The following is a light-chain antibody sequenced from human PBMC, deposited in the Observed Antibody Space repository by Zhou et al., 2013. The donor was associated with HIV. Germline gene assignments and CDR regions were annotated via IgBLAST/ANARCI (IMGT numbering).Light chain of an antibody. Sequence: VLTQSPGILSLSPGEGATLSCRASQSVDTYLAWYQQRPGQPPRLLIYDASTRATGVPVRFSGSGSGTEFTLSIANLQSEDVAVYYCQQYNRWPPLTFGGGTQVEIK. CDR1: QSVDTY. J-gene: IGKJ4*01. CDR3: QQYNRWPPLT. V-gene: IGKV3-15*01. CDR2: DAS.